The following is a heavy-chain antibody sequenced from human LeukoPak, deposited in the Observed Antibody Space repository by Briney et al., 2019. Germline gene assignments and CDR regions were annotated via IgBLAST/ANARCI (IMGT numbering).Heavy chain of an antibody. CDR2: IYYSGST. J-gene: IGHJ4*02. CDR1: GGSISSYY. D-gene: IGHD5-24*01. CDR3: ARRDGYNSYYFDY. V-gene: IGHV4-59*08. Sequence: SETLSLTCTVSGGSISSYYWSWIRQPPGKGLEWIGYIYYSGSTKYNPSLKSRVTISVDTSKNQFSLKLSSVTAADTAVYYCARRDGYNSYYFDYWGQGTLVTISS.